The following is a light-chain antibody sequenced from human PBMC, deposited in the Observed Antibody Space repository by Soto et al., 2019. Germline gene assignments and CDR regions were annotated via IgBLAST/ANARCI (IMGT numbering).Light chain of an antibody. CDR2: KAS. Sequence: DLQMTQSPSTLSASVGDRVTITCRASQSISSWLAWYQQKPGKAPKLLLYKASSLESGVPSRFSGSGSGTEFTLTITSLQPDDFATYYCQQSFTFGPGTKVDIK. V-gene: IGKV1-5*03. CDR3: QQSFT. CDR1: QSISSW. J-gene: IGKJ3*01.